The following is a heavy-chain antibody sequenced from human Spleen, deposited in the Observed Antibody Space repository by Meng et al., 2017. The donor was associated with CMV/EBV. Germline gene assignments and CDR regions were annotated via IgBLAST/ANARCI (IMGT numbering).Heavy chain of an antibody. CDR3: AKDYDFWSGYIDFQY. CDR1: GFTFSTYA. D-gene: IGHD3-3*01. V-gene: IGHV3-23*01. CDR2: ISGSGVST. J-gene: IGHJ4*02. Sequence: GESLKISCAASGFTFSTYAMTWVRQAPGKGLEWVSAISGSGVSTYYADSVKGRFTISRDNSKNTLYLQMNSLRAEDTAVYYCAKDYDFWSGYIDFQYWGLGTLVTVSS.